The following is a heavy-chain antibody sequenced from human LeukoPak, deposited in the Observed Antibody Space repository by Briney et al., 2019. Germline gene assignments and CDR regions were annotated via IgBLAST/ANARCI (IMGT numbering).Heavy chain of an antibody. J-gene: IGHJ6*02. CDR2: IYYSGST. V-gene: IGHV4-59*02. D-gene: IGHD3-22*01. Sequence: TSETLSLTCTVSGDSVTTYYWSWIRQHPGKGLEWIGYIYYSGSTYYNPSLKSRVTISVDTSKNQFSLKLSSVTAADTAVYYCARETYYDSSGSPSPRGMDVWGQGTTVTVSS. CDR1: GDSVTTYY. CDR3: ARETYYDSSGSPSPRGMDV.